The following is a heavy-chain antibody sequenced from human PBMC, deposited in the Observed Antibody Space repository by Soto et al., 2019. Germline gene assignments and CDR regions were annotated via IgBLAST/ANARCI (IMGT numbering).Heavy chain of an antibody. CDR3: ARDSGSEGYYDSSGYYYDY. V-gene: IGHV4-59*01. D-gene: IGHD3-22*01. Sequence: SETLSLTCTVSGGSISSYYWSWIRQPPGKGLEWIGYIYYSGSTNYNPSLKSRVTISVDTSKNQFSLKLSSVTAADTAVYYCARDSGSEGYYDSSGYYYDYWGQGTLVTVSS. CDR2: IYYSGST. J-gene: IGHJ4*02. CDR1: GGSISSYY.